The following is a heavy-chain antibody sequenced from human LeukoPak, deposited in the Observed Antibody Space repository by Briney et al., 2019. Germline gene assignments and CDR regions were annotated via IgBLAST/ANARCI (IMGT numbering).Heavy chain of an antibody. CDR3: AEECGRDYDDRAFDL. CDR1: GFTFSSYA. J-gene: IGHJ3*01. CDR2: ISGTGGST. Sequence: PGGSLRLSCAASGFTFSSYAMNWVRQSPERGLEWVSAISGTGGSTSYGDSLKGRFTISRDNSKNTLYLQMSSLTAEDTGVYYCAEECGRDYDDRAFDLWGQGTMVTVSS. D-gene: IGHD3-22*01. V-gene: IGHV3-23*01.